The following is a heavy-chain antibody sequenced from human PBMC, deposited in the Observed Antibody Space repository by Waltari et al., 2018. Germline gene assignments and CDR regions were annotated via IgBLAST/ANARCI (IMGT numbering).Heavy chain of an antibody. CDR2: IYHRRST. V-gene: IGHV4-4*02. CDR3: ARGLSNFPGYYGMDV. Sequence: QVQLQESGPGLVKPSGTLSLTCAVSGGSISSSNWWSWVRQPPGKGLEWIGEIYHRRSTNNNPSLKSRVTISVDKSKNQFSLKLSSVTAADTAVYYCARGLSNFPGYYGMDVWGQGTTVTVSS. D-gene: IGHD2-21*02. J-gene: IGHJ6*02. CDR1: GGSISSSNW.